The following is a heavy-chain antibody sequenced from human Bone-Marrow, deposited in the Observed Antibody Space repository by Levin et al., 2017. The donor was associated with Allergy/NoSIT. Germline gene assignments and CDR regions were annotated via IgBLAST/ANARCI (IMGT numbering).Heavy chain of an antibody. V-gene: IGHV4-59*01. Sequence: SETLSLTCTVSGGSISGYYWSWIRQPPEKGLEWIGYIYYSGSTKYNASLKSRVTISADTSKNQFSLQRTSVTPADATVSYCARAIPSAGNSYYSCYMDVWRKGTTVTVSS. J-gene: IGHJ6*03. CDR3: ARAIPSAGNSYYSCYMDV. CDR2: IYYSGST. D-gene: IGHD4-23*01. CDR1: GGSISGYY.